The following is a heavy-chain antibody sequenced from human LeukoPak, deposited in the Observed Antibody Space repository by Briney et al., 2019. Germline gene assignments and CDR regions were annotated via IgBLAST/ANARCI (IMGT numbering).Heavy chain of an antibody. D-gene: IGHD4-11*01. J-gene: IGHJ5*02. CDR3: ARSEDSNYWFDP. V-gene: IGHV1-18*01. Sequence: ASVKVSCKAPGYTFTSYGISWVRQSPGQGLEWMGWISAYNGNTNYAQKLRGRVTMTTDTSTSTAYMELRSLRSDDTAVYYCARSEDSNYWFDPWGQGTLVTVSS. CDR2: ISAYNGNT. CDR1: GYTFTSYG.